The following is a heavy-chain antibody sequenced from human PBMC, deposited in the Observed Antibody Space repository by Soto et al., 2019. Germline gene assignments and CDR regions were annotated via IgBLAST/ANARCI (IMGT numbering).Heavy chain of an antibody. CDR3: AKDQDPWDYYYGLDV. CDR1: GVTCSSYG. V-gene: IGHV3-30*18. D-gene: IGHD7-27*01. Sequence: GRLLRLSCGAAGVTCSSYGMHWIRKDPGKGLEWVAVISYDGSNKYYADSVKGRFTISRDNSKNTLYLQMNSLRAEDTAVYYCAKDQDPWDYYYGLDVRAQGTTLSVSS. J-gene: IGHJ6*02. CDR2: ISYDGSNK.